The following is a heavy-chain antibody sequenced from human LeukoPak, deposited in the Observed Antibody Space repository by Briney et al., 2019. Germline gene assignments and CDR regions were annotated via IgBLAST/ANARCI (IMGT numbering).Heavy chain of an antibody. V-gene: IGHV3-21*01. CDR1: GFTFRTYT. Sequence: GGSLRLSCAASGFTFRTYTMHWVRQAPGKGLEWVSSISTGSNYIYYADSVKGRFTTPRDNAKNSLYLQMNSLLAEDTAVYYCARLFDYGDYRAEPYWGQGTPVTVSS. D-gene: IGHD4-17*01. CDR2: ISTGSNYI. J-gene: IGHJ4*02. CDR3: ARLFDYGDYRAEPY.